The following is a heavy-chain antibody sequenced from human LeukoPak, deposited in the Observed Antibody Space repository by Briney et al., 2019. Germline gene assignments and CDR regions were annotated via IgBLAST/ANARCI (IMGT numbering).Heavy chain of an antibody. J-gene: IGHJ4*02. CDR3: ARVTGPRDY. Sequence: PGGSLRLSCAASGFTFSNYAMHWVRQAPGKGLEYVSAISSNGGSTYYANSVKGRFTISRDNSKNTLYLQMGSLRAEDMAVYYCARVTGPRDYWGQGTLVTVSS. V-gene: IGHV3-64*01. CDR1: GFTFSNYA. CDR2: ISSNGGST.